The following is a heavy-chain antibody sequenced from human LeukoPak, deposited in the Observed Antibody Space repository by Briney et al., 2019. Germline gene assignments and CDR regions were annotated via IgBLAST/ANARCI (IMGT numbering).Heavy chain of an antibody. J-gene: IGHJ4*02. CDR1: GYKFISHY. D-gene: IGHD2-21*02. V-gene: IGHV1-2*02. CDR3: AREGSYCVGGDGYSFDF. Sequence: ASVRVSCKASGYKFISHYLQWVRQAPGLGPEWMGWIHGGYGNTRYAEKFAGRVTMTRDTSTSTAYMDLSSLTSDDTAVYYCAREGSYCVGGDGYSFDFWGQGTLVTVSS. CDR2: IHGGYGNT.